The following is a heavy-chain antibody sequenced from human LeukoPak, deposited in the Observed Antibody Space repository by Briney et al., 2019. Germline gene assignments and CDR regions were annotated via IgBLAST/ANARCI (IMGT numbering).Heavy chain of an antibody. V-gene: IGHV4-39*07. CDR1: GGPINSNIYY. CDR3: ARGEGIRPDYYYYMDV. CDR2: MHSGGNT. Sequence: SETLSLTCNVSGGPINSNIYYWAWVRQPPGKGLEWIGSMHSGGNTYYNPSLKSRVTISVDTSKNQFSLKLSSVTAADTAVYYCARGEGIRPDYYYYMDVWGKGTTVTISS. D-gene: IGHD2-21*01. J-gene: IGHJ6*03.